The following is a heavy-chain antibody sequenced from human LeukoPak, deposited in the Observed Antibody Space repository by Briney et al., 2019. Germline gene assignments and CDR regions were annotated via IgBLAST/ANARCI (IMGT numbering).Heavy chain of an antibody. D-gene: IGHD1-26*01. J-gene: IGHJ3*01. CDR3: AKFRLERELQGAFNY. V-gene: IGHV3-23*01. CDR2: NSTTGGNT. CDR1: GFTFNDYA. Sequence: GGSLRSSCEIPGFTFNDYAMSWVRQAPGKGLERDAANSTTGGNTYYAASLKGRFTISRDNSKNMFYLQMNNQKAEDTAIYYSAKFRLERELQGAFNYWGPGTLVTVFS.